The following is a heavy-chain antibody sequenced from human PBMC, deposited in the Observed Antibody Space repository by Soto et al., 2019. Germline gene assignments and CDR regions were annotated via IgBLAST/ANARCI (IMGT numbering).Heavy chain of an antibody. V-gene: IGHV3-30*18. CDR2: ISYDGSNK. Sequence: QVQLVESGGGVVQPGRSLRLSCAVSGFTFISYGMHWVRQVPGKGLEWVAVISYDGSNKEYTDSVKGRFTISRDNSKNTLYLQMNSLRAEDTAVYYCAKRRDYYDSSGPDYWGQGTLVTVSS. J-gene: IGHJ4*02. CDR3: AKRRDYYDSSGPDY. CDR1: GFTFISYG. D-gene: IGHD3-22*01.